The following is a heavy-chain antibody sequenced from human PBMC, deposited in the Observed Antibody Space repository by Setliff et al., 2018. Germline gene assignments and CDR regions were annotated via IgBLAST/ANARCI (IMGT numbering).Heavy chain of an antibody. CDR3: AKAKMEESGKAQAGMDV. J-gene: IGHJ6*04. Sequence: GGSLRLSCAASGFTFNTYWMHWVRQAPGKGLVWFSHINSDGSGTSYADSVKGRFTISRDNAKNTLYLQMNSLTAEDTAIYYCAKAKMEESGKAQAGMDVWGKGTTVTVSS. CDR1: GFTFNTYW. D-gene: IGHD6-13*01. CDR2: INSDGSGT. V-gene: IGHV3-74*01.